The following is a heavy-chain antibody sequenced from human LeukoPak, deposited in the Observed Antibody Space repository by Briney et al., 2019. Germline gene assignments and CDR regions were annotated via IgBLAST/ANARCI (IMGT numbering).Heavy chain of an antibody. V-gene: IGHV4-59*08. Sequence: SETLSLTCTVSGGSISSYYWSWIRQPPGKGLEWIGYIYYSGSTNYNPSLKSRDTISVDTSKNQFSLKLSSVTAADTAVYYCARGYYDSSGLDYGYFDYWGQGTLVTVSS. CDR2: IYYSGST. CDR1: GGSISSYY. CDR3: ARGYYDSSGLDYGYFDY. D-gene: IGHD3-22*01. J-gene: IGHJ4*02.